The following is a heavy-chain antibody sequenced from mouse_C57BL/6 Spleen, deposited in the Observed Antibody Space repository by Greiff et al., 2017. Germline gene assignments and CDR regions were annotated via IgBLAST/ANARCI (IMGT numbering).Heavy chain of an antibody. CDR1: GYAFSSSW. CDR3: ARSMGYCYAMDY. D-gene: IGHD2-3*01. V-gene: IGHV1-82*01. J-gene: IGHJ4*01. Sequence: LQESGPELVKPGASVKISCKASGYAFSSSWMNWVKQRPGKGLEWIGRIYPGDGDTNYNGKFKGKATLTADKSSSTAYMQLSSLTSEDSAVYFCARSMGYCYAMDYWGQGTSVTVSS. CDR2: IYPGDGDT.